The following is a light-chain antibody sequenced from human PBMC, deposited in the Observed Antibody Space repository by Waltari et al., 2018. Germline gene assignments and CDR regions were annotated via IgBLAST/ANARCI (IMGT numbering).Light chain of an antibody. CDR2: DES. V-gene: IGKV3-15*01. J-gene: IGKJ3*01. Sequence: EIVMTQSPATLSVSPGEGVTLPGRASRSVTNMLAWYQQKPGQAPRLLMYDESPRAAGTPARFSGSESGTEFTLTINSLQSEDFAVYFCQQYYNWPLTFGPGTKVDIK. CDR1: RSVTNM. CDR3: QQYYNWPLT.